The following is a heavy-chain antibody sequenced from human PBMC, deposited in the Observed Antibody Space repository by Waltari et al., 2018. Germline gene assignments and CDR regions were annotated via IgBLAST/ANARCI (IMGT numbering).Heavy chain of an antibody. Sequence: QVQLVQSGAEVKKPGPSGKVSCKASGGTSSSYRLTAVSRAPGQGLEWMGRIIPIFGTANYAQKFQGRVTITADESTSTAYMELSSLRSEDTAVYYCARARMDGYNIHNWFDPWGQGTLVTVSS. CDR2: IIPIFGTA. J-gene: IGHJ5*02. CDR3: ARARMDGYNIHNWFDP. D-gene: IGHD5-12*01. V-gene: IGHV1-69*01. CDR1: GGTSSSYR.